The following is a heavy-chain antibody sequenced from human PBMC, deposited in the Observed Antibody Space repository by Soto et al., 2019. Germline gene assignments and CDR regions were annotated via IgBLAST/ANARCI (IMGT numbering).Heavy chain of an antibody. J-gene: IGHJ4*02. CDR2: IYGVGST. CDR1: GFTVSTNS. Sequence: EVQLVESGGGLVQPGGSLRLSCAASGFTVSTNSMSWVRQAPGKGLQWVSIIYGVGSTYYADSVKGRFTISRDDSKNTLYLQMSSLRAEDTAVYYCASEYCTTTDCGRYFDCWGQGTLVTVSS. CDR3: ASEYCTTTDCGRYFDC. V-gene: IGHV3-66*01. D-gene: IGHD2-8*01.